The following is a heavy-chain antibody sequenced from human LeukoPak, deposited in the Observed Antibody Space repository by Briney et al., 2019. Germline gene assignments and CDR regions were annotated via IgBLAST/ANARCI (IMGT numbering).Heavy chain of an antibody. Sequence: GGSLRLSCAASGFTFSSYGMHWVRQAPGKGLEWVAVISYDGSNKYYADSVKGRFTISRDNSKNTLYLQMNSLRAEDTAVYYCAKGQGSRAQLYYFDYWGQGTLVTVSS. CDR3: AKGQGSRAQLYYFDY. D-gene: IGHD2-2*01. V-gene: IGHV3-30*18. CDR1: GFTFSSYG. CDR2: ISYDGSNK. J-gene: IGHJ4*02.